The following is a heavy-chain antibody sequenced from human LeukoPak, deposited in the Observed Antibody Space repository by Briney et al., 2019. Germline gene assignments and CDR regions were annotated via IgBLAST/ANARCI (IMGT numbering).Heavy chain of an antibody. D-gene: IGHD6-13*01. CDR3: AREVAAGDYYYYGMDV. CDR1: GGSFSGYY. J-gene: IGHJ6*02. CDR2: INHSGST. V-gene: IGHV4-34*01. Sequence: SETLSLTCAVYGGSFSGYYWSWIRQPPGKGLEWIGEINHSGSTNYNPSLKSRVTISVDTSKNQFSLKLSSVTPEDTAVYYCAREVAAGDYYYYGMDVWGQGTTVTVSS.